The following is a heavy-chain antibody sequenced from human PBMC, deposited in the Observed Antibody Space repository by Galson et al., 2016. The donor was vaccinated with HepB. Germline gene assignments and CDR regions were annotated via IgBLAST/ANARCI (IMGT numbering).Heavy chain of an antibody. J-gene: IGHJ5*02. V-gene: IGHV1-2*02. CDR2: INPNSGGT. Sequence: SVKVSCKASGYTFTGYYMHWVRQAPGQGLEWMGWINPNSGGTNYAQKFQGRVTMTRDTSISTTYMELSSLRSNDTAVYYCARDRLGGYDYHWGQGTLVTVSS. D-gene: IGHD5-12*01. CDR1: GYTFTGYY. CDR3: ARDRLGGYDYH.